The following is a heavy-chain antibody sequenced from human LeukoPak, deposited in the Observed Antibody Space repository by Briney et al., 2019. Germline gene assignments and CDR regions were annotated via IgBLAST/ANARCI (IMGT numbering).Heavy chain of an antibody. V-gene: IGHV4-59*01. CDR1: GGSISSYY. J-gene: IGHJ4*02. D-gene: IGHD3-16*02. CDR2: IYYSGST. CDR3: ARSLIKFGGVIDDY. Sequence: SETLSLTCTVSGGSISSYYWSWIRQPPGKGLEWIGYIYYSGSTNYNPSLRSRVTISVDTSKNQFSLKLSSVTAADTAVYYCARSLIKFGGVIDDYWGQGILVTVSS.